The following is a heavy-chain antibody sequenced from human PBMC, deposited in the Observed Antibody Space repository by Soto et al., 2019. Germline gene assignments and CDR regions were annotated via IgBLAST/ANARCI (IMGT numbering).Heavy chain of an antibody. CDR3: ARDWGKWLQSGGGRCDP. V-gene: IGHV4-4*02. J-gene: IGHJ5*02. CDR2: IFHSGST. D-gene: IGHD5-12*01. Sequence: QVQLHESGPGLVKPSGTLSLTCAVSGDSISNFHWWTWLRQPPGRGLEWIGEIFHSGSTTYNPSLKGRVTISGDKSTNKCTLKLNSAPAADTAVYYCARDWGKWLQSGGGRCDPWGPGIVVNVSS. CDR1: GDSISNFHW.